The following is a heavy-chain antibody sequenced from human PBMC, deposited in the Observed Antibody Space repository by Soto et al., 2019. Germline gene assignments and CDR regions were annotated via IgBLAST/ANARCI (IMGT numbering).Heavy chain of an antibody. CDR3: ARGYSGYDFQSWFDP. Sequence: SVKVSCKASGGTFSSYAISWVRQAPGQGLEWMGGIIPIFGTANYAQKFQGRVTIIADKSTSTAYMELSSLRSEDTAVYYCARGYSGYDFQSWFDPWGQGTLVTVSS. CDR1: GGTFSSYA. J-gene: IGHJ5*02. CDR2: IIPIFGTA. D-gene: IGHD5-12*01. V-gene: IGHV1-69*06.